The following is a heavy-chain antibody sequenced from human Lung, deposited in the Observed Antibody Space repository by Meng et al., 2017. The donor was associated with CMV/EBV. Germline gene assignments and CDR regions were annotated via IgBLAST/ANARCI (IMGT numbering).Heavy chain of an antibody. Sequence: SCIASGFTFNTYGMHWVRQAPGKGPEWVAFIRSDGHQTYYADSVKGRFAVSRDNSKNTLYLQMTSLRAGDTAVYFCAKDLVDYYFDSWGQGTLVTVSS. V-gene: IGHV3-30*02. J-gene: IGHJ4*02. CDR3: AKDLVDYYFDS. D-gene: IGHD5-12*01. CDR1: GFTFNTYG. CDR2: IRSDGHQT.